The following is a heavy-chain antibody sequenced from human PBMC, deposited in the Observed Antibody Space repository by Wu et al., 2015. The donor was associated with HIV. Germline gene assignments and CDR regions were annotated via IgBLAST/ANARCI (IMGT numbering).Heavy chain of an antibody. J-gene: IGHJ6*02. CDR3: ASEANTAMEKYYYYYGMDV. Sequence: QAQLVQSGAEVKKPGSSVKVSCKASGGTFSYSAIAWVRQAPGQGLEWMGRIIPIFGKTNYAQKFQGRVTITADESSTTAYMELSSLRSEDTAVYYCASEANTAMEKYYYYYGMDVWGQGTTVTVSS. CDR1: GGTFSYSA. V-gene: IGHV1-69*13. D-gene: IGHD5-18*01. CDR2: IIPIFGKT.